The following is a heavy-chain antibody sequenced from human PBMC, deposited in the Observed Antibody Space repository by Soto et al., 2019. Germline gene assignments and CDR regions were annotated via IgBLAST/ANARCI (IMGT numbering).Heavy chain of an antibody. V-gene: IGHV4-31*03. CDR3: ARSQDDFWSGYYWEGGNFDY. J-gene: IGHJ4*02. D-gene: IGHD3-3*01. Sequence: SETLSLTCTVSGGSISSGGYYWSWIRQHPGKGLEWIGYIYYSGSTYYNPSLKSRVTISVDTSKNQFSLKLSSVTAADTAVYYCARSQDDFWSGYYWEGGNFDYWGQGTLVTVSS. CDR2: IYYSGST. CDR1: GGSISSGGYY.